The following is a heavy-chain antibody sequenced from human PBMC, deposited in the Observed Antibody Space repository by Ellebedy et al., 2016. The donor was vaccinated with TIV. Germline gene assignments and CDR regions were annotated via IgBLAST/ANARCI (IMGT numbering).Heavy chain of an antibody. V-gene: IGHV1-2*02. Sequence: ASVKVSCXASGYTFTGYYMHWVRQAPGQGLEWIGWINPYSGGTNYAQKCQGRVTMTRDTSISTAYMELSRLRSDYTAVYYCARASAVAAPLPDPWGQGTLVTVSS. J-gene: IGHJ5*02. CDR2: INPYSGGT. CDR3: ARASAVAAPLPDP. D-gene: IGHD6-19*01. CDR1: GYTFTGYY.